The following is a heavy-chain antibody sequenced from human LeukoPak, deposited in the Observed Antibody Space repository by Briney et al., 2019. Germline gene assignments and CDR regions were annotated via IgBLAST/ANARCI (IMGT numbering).Heavy chain of an antibody. CDR2: INSDGSSI. Sequence: GGSLRLSCAASGFTLSSYWMHWVRQVPGTGLVWVSRINSDGSSISYADSVKGRFTISRDNAKNTLFLQMNSLRAEDTAVYYCARDLLTYSGSYPVYWGQGTLVTVSS. CDR1: GFTLSSYW. CDR3: ARDLLTYSGSYPVY. D-gene: IGHD1-26*01. V-gene: IGHV3-74*01. J-gene: IGHJ4*02.